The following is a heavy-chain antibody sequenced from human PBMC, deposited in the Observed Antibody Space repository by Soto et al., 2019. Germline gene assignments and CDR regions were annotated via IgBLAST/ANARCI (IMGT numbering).Heavy chain of an antibody. CDR2: VSHDGLAQ. J-gene: IGHJ4*02. CDR1: GFTFSRYG. D-gene: IGHD6-19*01. V-gene: IGHV3-30*18. Sequence: QVQLVESGGGVVQPGRSLRLLCEGSGFTFSRYGMHWVRQAPGMGLEWVAVVSHDGLAQYYGDPVMGRFTISRDNSQNTLYLQMNSLRTEDTAIYYCAKETIEVGGPNYFDYWGQGALVTVSS. CDR3: AKETIEVGGPNYFDY.